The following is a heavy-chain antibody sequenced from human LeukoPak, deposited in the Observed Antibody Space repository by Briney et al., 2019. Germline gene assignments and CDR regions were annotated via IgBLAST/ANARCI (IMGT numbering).Heavy chain of an antibody. CDR1: GLSVSNSY. J-gene: IGHJ5*02. CDR2: IYSGGTT. V-gene: IGHV3-66*01. D-gene: IGHD1-26*01. Sequence: GGSLRLSCAASGLSVSNSYISWVRQAPGKGLEWVSVIYSGGTTYYADSVKGRFAISRDNSKNMLYLQMNSLRAEDTAVYYCARENRYSGTFDAWGQGTLVTVSS. CDR3: ARENRYSGTFDA.